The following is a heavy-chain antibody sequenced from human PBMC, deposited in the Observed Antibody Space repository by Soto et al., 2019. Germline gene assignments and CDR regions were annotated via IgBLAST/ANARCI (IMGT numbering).Heavy chain of an antibody. CDR2: ISTYNGNT. J-gene: IGHJ4*02. D-gene: IGHD6-19*01. Sequence: QVQLVQSGAEVRKPGASVNVSCKASGYSFTSSGISWVRQAPGQGPEWMGWISTYNGNTNYAQKFQGRVTMTTDTSTSTAYMDLRSLRSDDRAVYYCARTVAGYFDSWGQGTLVTVSS. CDR1: GYSFTSSG. CDR3: ARTVAGYFDS. V-gene: IGHV1-18*01.